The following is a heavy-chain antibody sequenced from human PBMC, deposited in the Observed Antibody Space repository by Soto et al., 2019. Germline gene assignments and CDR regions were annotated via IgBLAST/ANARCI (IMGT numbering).Heavy chain of an antibody. CDR3: VGTGTTDDY. CDR2: IYNSGGS. CDR1: GASVSSGDYY. Sequence: QVQLQESGPGLVKPSQTLSITCTVSGASVSSGDYYWSCIRQPPGKGLERIGYIYNSGGSYYNLSLKGRLTTSIDTSKNQFSLKLNSVTAADTAIYYCVGTGTTDDYWGRGTLVTVSS. J-gene: IGHJ4*02. V-gene: IGHV4-30-4*01. D-gene: IGHD4-17*01.